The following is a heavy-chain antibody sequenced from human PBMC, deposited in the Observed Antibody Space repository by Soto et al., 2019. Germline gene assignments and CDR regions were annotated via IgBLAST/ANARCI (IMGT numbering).Heavy chain of an antibody. CDR2: IYYTGNN. CDR1: GDSISSPHYY. V-gene: IGHV4-30-4*01. D-gene: IGHD3-22*01. CDR3: AREPKQNYDSPPWNGGFDS. Sequence: SETLSLTCTVSGDSISSPHYYWTWIRQPPGKGLEWVGYIYYTGNNFYNPALKSRVAMLVDPSTNQFSLKLASVTDADTAVYFCAREPKQNYDSPPWNGGFDSWGPGTLVTVSS. J-gene: IGHJ4*02.